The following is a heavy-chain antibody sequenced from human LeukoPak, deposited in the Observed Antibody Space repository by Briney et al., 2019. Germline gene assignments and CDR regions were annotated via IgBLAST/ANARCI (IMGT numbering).Heavy chain of an antibody. CDR2: ISSSSYI. D-gene: IGHD4-17*01. Sequence: AGGSLRLSCAASGFTFSTYSMNWVRQAPGMGLEWVSSISSSSYIYYADSVKGRFTISRDNAKNSPYLQMNSLRAEDTAVYYCARDLYGDYSFDYWGQGALVTVSS. J-gene: IGHJ4*02. CDR3: ARDLYGDYSFDY. CDR1: GFTFSTYS. V-gene: IGHV3-21*01.